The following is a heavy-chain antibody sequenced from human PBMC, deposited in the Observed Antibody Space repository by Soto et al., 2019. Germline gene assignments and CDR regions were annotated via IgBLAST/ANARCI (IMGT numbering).Heavy chain of an antibody. V-gene: IGHV1-2*04. CDR3: ARGSSGWYRLGGYYYGMYV. D-gene: IGHD6-19*01. Sequence: ASVKLACKASGYTFTGYYMHWVRQAPGQGLEWMGWINPNSGGTNYAQKFQGWVTMTRDTSISTAYMELSRLRSDDTAVYYCARGSSGWYRLGGYYYGMYVWGQGTTVTVSS. J-gene: IGHJ6*02. CDR1: GYTFTGYY. CDR2: INPNSGGT.